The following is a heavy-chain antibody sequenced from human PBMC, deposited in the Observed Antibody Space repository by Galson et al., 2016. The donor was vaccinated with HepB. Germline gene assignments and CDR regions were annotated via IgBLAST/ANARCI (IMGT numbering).Heavy chain of an antibody. D-gene: IGHD3-3*01. V-gene: IGHV4-61*01. J-gene: IGHJ5*02. Sequence: SETLSLTCTVSGVFVKSGNWFWSWIRQPPGKGLEWIGDIYYTGSTRYSDSLRSRLTIPMDKAKNQFSLRLNSVTAADTALYYCASYFDCWGSYDPWGQGTLVTVSS. CDR1: GVFVKSGNWF. CDR2: IYYTGST. CDR3: ASYFDCWGSYDP.